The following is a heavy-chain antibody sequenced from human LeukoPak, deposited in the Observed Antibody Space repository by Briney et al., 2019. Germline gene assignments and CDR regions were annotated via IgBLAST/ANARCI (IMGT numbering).Heavy chain of an antibody. CDR2: IYYSGST. V-gene: IGHV4-30-4*01. CDR1: GGSISSGDYY. D-gene: IGHD3-10*01. J-gene: IGHJ6*02. CDR3: ARDLWFGEYGMDV. Sequence: PSQTLSLTCTVSGGSISSGDYYWSWIRQPPGKGLEWIGYIYYSGSTYDNPSLKSRVTISVDTSKNQFSLKLSSVTAADTAVYYCARDLWFGEYGMDVWGQGTTVTVSS.